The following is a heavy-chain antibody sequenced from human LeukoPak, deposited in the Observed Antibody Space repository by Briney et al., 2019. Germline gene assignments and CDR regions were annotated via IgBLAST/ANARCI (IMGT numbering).Heavy chain of an antibody. CDR2: IRQDDSEK. V-gene: IGHV3-7*01. Sequence: GGSLRLAWSAAGSTFSDGWMRWVSQAPGRGREWVGTIRQDDSEKNYVDSVKGRFTISRDNAKFSLYLQMNSLRAEDTAIYYCATDRKVGTWDPRFNYWGQGTLVTVSS. D-gene: IGHD4-23*01. CDR1: GSTFSDGW. CDR3: ATDRKVGTWDPRFNY. J-gene: IGHJ4*02.